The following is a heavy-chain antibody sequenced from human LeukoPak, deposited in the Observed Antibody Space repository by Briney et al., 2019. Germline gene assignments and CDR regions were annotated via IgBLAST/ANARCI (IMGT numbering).Heavy chain of an antibody. CDR1: GYSFVLYG. CDR2: ISTYNGNT. V-gene: IGHV1-18*01. D-gene: IGHD3-3*02. CDR3: ARGHLNYYCYYMDV. J-gene: IGHJ6*03. Sequence: ASVKVSCKASGYSFVLYGISWVRQAPGQGPGWMGWISTYNGNTKYAEKFQGRVTMTTDTPTSTAYMELRSLRSDDTAVYYCARGHLNYYCYYMDVWGKGTTVTISS.